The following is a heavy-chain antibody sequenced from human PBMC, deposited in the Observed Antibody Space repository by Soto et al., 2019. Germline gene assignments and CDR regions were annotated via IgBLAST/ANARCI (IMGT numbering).Heavy chain of an antibody. V-gene: IGHV4-34*01. Sequence: PSETLSLTCAVYGGSFSGYYWSWIRQPPGKGLEWIGEINHSGSINYNPSLKSRVIISADRSKNQFSLRLSSVTAADTAVYYCATSQLGEYFDYWGQGTLVTVSS. D-gene: IGHD1-26*01. CDR3: ATSQLGEYFDY. CDR1: GGSFSGYY. CDR2: INHSGSI. J-gene: IGHJ4*02.